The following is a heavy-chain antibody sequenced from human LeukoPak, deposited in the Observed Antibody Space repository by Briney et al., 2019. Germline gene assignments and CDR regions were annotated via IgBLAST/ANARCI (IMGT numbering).Heavy chain of an antibody. J-gene: IGHJ4*02. CDR2: IYTGAST. Sequence: GGSLRLSCAASGYTFSTYAMSWVRQAPGKGLEWVSVIYTGASTYYGDSVKGGFTISRDNSKNTLYFQMNILTAEDTAVYYCARDQRYSSSSSCPWEPFDYWGQGTLVTVSS. CDR3: ARDQRYSSSSSCPWEPFDY. CDR1: GYTFSTYA. V-gene: IGHV3-53*01. D-gene: IGHD2-2*01.